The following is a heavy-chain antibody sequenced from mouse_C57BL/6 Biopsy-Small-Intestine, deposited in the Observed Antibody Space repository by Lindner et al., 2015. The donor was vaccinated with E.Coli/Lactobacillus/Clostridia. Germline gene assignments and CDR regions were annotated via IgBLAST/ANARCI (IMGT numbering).Heavy chain of an antibody. CDR2: IYPRDGST. CDR1: GYTFTSYD. CDR3: ARGGTAVYFDY. D-gene: IGHD1-2*01. V-gene: IGHV1-85*01. J-gene: IGHJ2*01. Sequence: VQLQESGPELVKPGASVKLSCKASGYTFTSYDINWVKQRPGLGLEWIGWIYPRDGSTKYNEKFKGQATLTADTSSSTAYMELHSLTSEDSAVYFCARGGTAVYFDYWGQGTTLTVSS.